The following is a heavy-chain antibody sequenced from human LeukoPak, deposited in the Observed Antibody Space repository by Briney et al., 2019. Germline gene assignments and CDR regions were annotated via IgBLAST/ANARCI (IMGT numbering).Heavy chain of an antibody. V-gene: IGHV3-30*18. D-gene: IGHD2-2*01. CDR1: GFTFSSYG. J-gene: IGHJ6*02. CDR3: AKDWLYCSSTSCPTPYYYYGMDV. Sequence: GGSLRLSCAASGFTFSSYGMHWVRQAPGKGLEWVAVISYDGSNKYYADSVKGRFTISRDNSKNTPYLQMNSLRAEDTAVYYCAKDWLYCSSTSCPTPYYYYGMDVWGQGTTVTVSS. CDR2: ISYDGSNK.